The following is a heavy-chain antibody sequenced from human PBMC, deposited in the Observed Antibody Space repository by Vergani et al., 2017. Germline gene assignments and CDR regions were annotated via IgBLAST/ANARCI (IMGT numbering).Heavy chain of an antibody. Sequence: QVQLVESGGGVVQPGRSLRLSCAASGFTFSSYGMHWVRQAPGKGLEWVAVISYDGSNKYYADSVKGRFTISRDNSKNQVVLTMTNMDPVDTATYYCARIMPGGGSCYDAFDIWGQGTMVTVSS. CDR1: GFTFSSYG. CDR3: ARIMPGGGSCYDAFDI. V-gene: IGHV3-30*03. D-gene: IGHD2-15*01. CDR2: ISYDGSNK. J-gene: IGHJ3*02.